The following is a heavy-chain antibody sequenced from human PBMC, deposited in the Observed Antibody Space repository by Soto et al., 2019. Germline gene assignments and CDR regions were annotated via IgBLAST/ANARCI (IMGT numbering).Heavy chain of an antibody. CDR3: ARGGAGLGY. CDR2: TYYSGST. V-gene: IGHV4-31*03. J-gene: IGHJ4*02. CDR1: GGSIRSGSYY. D-gene: IGHD3-16*01. Sequence: QVQLQESGPGLVKPSQTLSLTCTVSGGSIRSGSYYWSWIRQHPGKGLGWIGYTYYSGSTYYNPSLKSRVSISVDTSNNHSSLELTSVTAADTAVYYCARGGAGLGYWGQGTLVTVSS.